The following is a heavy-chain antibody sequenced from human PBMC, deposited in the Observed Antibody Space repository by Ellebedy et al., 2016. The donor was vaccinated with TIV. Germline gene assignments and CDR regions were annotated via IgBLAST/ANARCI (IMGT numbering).Heavy chain of an antibody. CDR3: ARREGYHGSGSYYAN. Sequence: MPSETLSLTCTVSGDSIRSYSWSWIRQPPGKGLEWIGYIYYSGSTNYNPSLKSRVTISIDTSKNQFSLKLSSVTAAETAVYYCARREGYHGSGSYYANWGQGTLVTVSS. J-gene: IGHJ4*02. D-gene: IGHD3-10*01. CDR2: IYYSGST. V-gene: IGHV4-59*01. CDR1: GDSIRSYS.